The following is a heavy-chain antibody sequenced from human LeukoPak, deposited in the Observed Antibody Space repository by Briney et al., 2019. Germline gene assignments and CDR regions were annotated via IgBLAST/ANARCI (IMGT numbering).Heavy chain of an antibody. J-gene: IGHJ4*02. CDR3: ARYSGAYIVGASQDFDY. CDR2: IYHSGST. Sequence: PSETLSLTCTVSGGSISSGGYYWSWIRQPPGKGLEWIGYIYHSGSTYYNPSLKSRVTISVDRSKNQFSLKLSSVTAADTAVYYCARYSGAYIVGASQDFDYWGQGTLVTVSS. CDR1: GGSISSGGYY. V-gene: IGHV4-30-2*01. D-gene: IGHD1-26*01.